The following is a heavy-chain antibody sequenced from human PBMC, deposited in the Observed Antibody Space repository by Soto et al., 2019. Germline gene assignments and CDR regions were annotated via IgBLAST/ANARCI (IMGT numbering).Heavy chain of an antibody. CDR3: ASVNAWQVLLAC. CDR1: GGSIGSGGYY. J-gene: IGHJ4*02. CDR2: IYFSGST. V-gene: IGHV4-31*03. Sequence: SETLSLTCTVSGGSIGSGGYYWSWIRQHPGKGLEWIGYIYFSGSTYYYPSLESRVTISLDTSQNQLSLKLSSVTDADTAFYYGASVNAWQVLLACWGQGTLVTVSS. D-gene: IGHD3-10*01.